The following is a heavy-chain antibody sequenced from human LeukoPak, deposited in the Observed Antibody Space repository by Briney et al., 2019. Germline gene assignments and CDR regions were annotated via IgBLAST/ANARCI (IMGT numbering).Heavy chain of an antibody. CDR1: GGSISSGDYS. CDR2: LYYSGST. Sequence: SETLSLTCTVSGGSISSGDYSWSWIRQPPGKGLEWIGYLYYSGSTYYSPSLKSRVTISADTSKNQFSLKLSSVTAADTAVYYCARALYCSGGSCYGPYFDYWGQGTLVTVSS. CDR3: ARALYCSGGSCYGPYFDY. D-gene: IGHD2-15*01. V-gene: IGHV4-30-4*02. J-gene: IGHJ4*02.